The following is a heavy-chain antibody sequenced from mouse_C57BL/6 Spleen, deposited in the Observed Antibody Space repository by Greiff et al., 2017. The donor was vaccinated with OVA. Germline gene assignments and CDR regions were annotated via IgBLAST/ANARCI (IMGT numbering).Heavy chain of an antibody. CDR3: ARERQLGRGFDY. Sequence: QVQLKQSGPGLVAPSQSLSITCTVSGFSLTSYGVHWVRQPPGKGLEWLVVIWSDGSTTYNSALKSRLSISKDNSKSQVFLKMNSLQTDDTAMYYCARERQLGRGFDYWGQGTTLTVSS. CDR1: GFSLTSYG. D-gene: IGHD4-1*02. CDR2: IWSDGST. V-gene: IGHV2-6*03. J-gene: IGHJ2*01.